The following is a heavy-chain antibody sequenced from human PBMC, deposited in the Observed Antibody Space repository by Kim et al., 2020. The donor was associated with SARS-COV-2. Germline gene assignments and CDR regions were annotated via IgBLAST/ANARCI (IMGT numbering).Heavy chain of an antibody. Sequence: SETLSLTCTVPGGSISNYYWSWIRQPPGKGLEWIGYIYYSGSTNYNPSLQSRVTMSVNTSKIQFSLKLSSVTAADTAVYYCARGILGFCSSSSCPEGAF. V-gene: IGHV4-59*01. D-gene: IGHD2-2*01. CDR3: ARGILGFCSSSSCPEGAF. CDR2: IYYSGST. CDR1: GGSISNYY. J-gene: IGHJ3*01.